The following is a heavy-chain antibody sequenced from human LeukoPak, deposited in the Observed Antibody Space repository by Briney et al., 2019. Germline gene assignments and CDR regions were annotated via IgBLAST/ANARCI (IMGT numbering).Heavy chain of an antibody. D-gene: IGHD1-26*01. CDR3: AKDYRGSYQYFQH. V-gene: IGHV3-33*06. J-gene: IGHJ1*01. CDR2: IWYDGSNK. CDR1: GFTFSNYG. Sequence: GGSLRLSCAASGFTFSNYGMHWVRQAPCKGLEWVALIWYDGSNKFYADSVKGRFTISRDNSRGTLYLQMSILRAEDTAMYYCAKDYRGSYQYFQHWGQGTLVTVSA.